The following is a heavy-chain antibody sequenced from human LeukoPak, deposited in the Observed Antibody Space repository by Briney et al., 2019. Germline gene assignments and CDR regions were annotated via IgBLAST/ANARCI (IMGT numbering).Heavy chain of an antibody. CDR3: AREKDDILTGYGLDY. CDR1: GFTFSCYS. Sequence: GGSLTLSCAASGFTFSCYSMNWLRQAPGKGLEWVSSISSTGSYIFYADSVKGRFTISRDNAKNSLYLQMNSLRAEDTAVYYCAREKDDILTGYGLDYWGQGTLVTVSS. D-gene: IGHD3-9*01. CDR2: ISSTGSYI. V-gene: IGHV3-21*01. J-gene: IGHJ4*02.